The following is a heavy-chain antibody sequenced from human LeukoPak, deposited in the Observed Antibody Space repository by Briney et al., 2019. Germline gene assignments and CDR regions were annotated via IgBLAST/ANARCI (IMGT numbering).Heavy chain of an antibody. V-gene: IGHV1-18*01. J-gene: IGHJ4*02. CDR3: ARGGYYDFWSGYYSPVDFYFDY. Sequence: ASVKVSCKASGYTFTSYGISWVRQAPGQGLEWMGWISAYNGNTNYAQKLEGRVTMTTDTSTSTAYMELRSLRSDDTAVYYCARGGYYDFWSGYYSPVDFYFDYWGQGTLVTVSS. CDR1: GYTFTSYG. D-gene: IGHD3-3*01. CDR2: ISAYNGNT.